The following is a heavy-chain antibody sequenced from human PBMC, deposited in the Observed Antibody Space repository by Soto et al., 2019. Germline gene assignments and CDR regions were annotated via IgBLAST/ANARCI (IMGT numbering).Heavy chain of an antibody. J-gene: IGHJ4*02. CDR1: GGSISSYY. CDR3: ARHPHRYCSGGSCYPTFFDY. CDR2: IYYSGST. Sequence: TSETLSLTCTVSGGSISSYYWSWIRQPPGKGLEWIGYIYYSGSTNYNPSLKSRVTISVDTSKNQFSLKLSSVTAADTAVYYCARHPHRYCSGGSCYPTFFDYWGQGTLVTVSS. V-gene: IGHV4-59*08. D-gene: IGHD2-15*01.